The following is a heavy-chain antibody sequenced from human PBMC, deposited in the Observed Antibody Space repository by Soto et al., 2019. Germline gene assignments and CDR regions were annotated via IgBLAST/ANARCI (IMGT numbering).Heavy chain of an antibody. CDR1: GYTSTSYD. J-gene: IGHJ6*03. CDR2: MNPNSGNT. V-gene: IGHV1-8*01. Sequence: GASVKVSCKASGYTSTSYDINWVRQATGKGLEWMGWMNPNSGNTGYAQKFQGRVTMTRNTSISTAYMELSSLRSEDTAVYYCARVYGSGAYYYYYMDVWGKGTTVTVSS. D-gene: IGHD3-10*01. CDR3: ARVYGSGAYYYYYMDV.